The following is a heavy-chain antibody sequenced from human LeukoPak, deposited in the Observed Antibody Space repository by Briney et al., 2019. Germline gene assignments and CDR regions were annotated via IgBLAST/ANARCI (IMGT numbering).Heavy chain of an antibody. V-gene: IGHV4-38-2*01. J-gene: IGHJ3*01. Sequence: PSETLSLTCAVSGYSISSGYYWGWIRQPPGKGLEWIGEINHSGSTNYNPSLKSRVTISVDTSKNQFSLKLSSVTAADTAVYYCARGRGWNYYDSSALRRWGQGTMVTVSS. CDR2: INHSGST. CDR3: ARGRGWNYYDSSALRR. D-gene: IGHD3-22*01. CDR1: GYSISSGYY.